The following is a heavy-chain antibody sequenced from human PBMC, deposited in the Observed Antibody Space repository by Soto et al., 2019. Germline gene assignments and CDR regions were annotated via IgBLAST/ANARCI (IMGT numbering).Heavy chain of an antibody. CDR1: GFTFSSYA. J-gene: IGHJ6*02. CDR2: ISYVGTNK. CDR3: ARVLTTVAFGDFYYGVDV. Sequence: QVQLVESGGGVVHPGRSLRLSCAASGFTFSSYAMHWVRQAPGKGLEWVAVISYVGTNKYYADSVKGRFTLSRDNSKNTLYLQMNSLRAEDTAVYYCARVLTTVAFGDFYYGVDVWGQGTTVTVSS. V-gene: IGHV3-30-3*01. D-gene: IGHD3-10*01.